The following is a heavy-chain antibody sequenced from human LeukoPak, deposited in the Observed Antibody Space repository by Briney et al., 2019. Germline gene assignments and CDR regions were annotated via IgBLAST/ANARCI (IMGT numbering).Heavy chain of an antibody. J-gene: IGHJ4*02. D-gene: IGHD3-22*01. CDR2: IIPIFGIA. V-gene: IGHV1-69*04. Sequence: AVKVSCKASGGTFSSYAISWVRQAPGQGLEWMGRIIPIFGIANYAQKFQGRVTITADKSTSTAYMELSSLRSEDTAVYYCARAEYYYDSSGSPFDYWGQGTLVTVSS. CDR1: GGTFSSYA. CDR3: ARAEYYYDSSGSPFDY.